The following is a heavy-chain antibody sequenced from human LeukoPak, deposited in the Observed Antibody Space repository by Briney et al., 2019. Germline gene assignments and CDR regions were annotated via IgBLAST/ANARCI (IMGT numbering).Heavy chain of an antibody. J-gene: IGHJ4*02. CDR3: ARLPFNSGYEYFDY. V-gene: IGHV4-34*01. D-gene: IGHD5-12*01. CDR2: INYSGSP. Sequence: SETLSLTCAVYGGSFSGNYWSWIRQPPGKGLEWTGEINYSGSPNYNPSLKSRVTISVDTSKNQFSLKLSSVTAADTAVYSCARLPFNSGYEYFDYWGRGTLVAVSS. CDR1: GGSFSGNY.